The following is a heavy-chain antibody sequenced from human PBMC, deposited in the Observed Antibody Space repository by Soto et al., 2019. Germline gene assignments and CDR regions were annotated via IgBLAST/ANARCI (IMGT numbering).Heavy chain of an antibody. Sequence: ASVKVSCQASGYTFTSYYMHWVRQAPGQGLEWMGIINPSGGSNSYAQTFQGRVPMTRDTSTSTVYMELSSLRSEDTAVYSCARYDYYDYYGMDFWGQGTTVTVS. CDR2: INPSGGSN. V-gene: IGHV1-46*01. CDR3: ARYDYYDYYGMDF. CDR1: GYTFTSYY. J-gene: IGHJ6*02.